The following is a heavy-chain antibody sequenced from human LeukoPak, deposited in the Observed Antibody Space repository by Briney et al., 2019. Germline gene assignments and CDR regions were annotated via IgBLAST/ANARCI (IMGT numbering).Heavy chain of an antibody. V-gene: IGHV4-59*01. CDR2: IYYSGST. Sequence: SETLSLTCTVSGGSISSCYWSWIRQPPGKGLEWIGYIYYSGSTNYNPSLKSRVTISVDTSKNQFSLKLSSVTAADTAVYYCARHVDTAMVTIDYWGQGTLVTVSS. J-gene: IGHJ4*02. CDR1: GGSISSCY. CDR3: ARHVDTAMVTIDY. D-gene: IGHD5-18*01.